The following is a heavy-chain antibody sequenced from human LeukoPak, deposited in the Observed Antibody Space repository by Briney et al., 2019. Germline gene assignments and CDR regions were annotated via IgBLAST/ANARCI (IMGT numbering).Heavy chain of an antibody. CDR1: GYTFTNYG. Sequence: GASVKVSCKASGYTFTNYGISWVRQAPGQGLEWMGWISTYNGNTHYTQKFQGRVTITADKSTSTAYMELSSLRSEDTAVYYCASSLNYDILTGCYPTPYFDYWGQGTLVTVSS. V-gene: IGHV1-18*01. J-gene: IGHJ4*02. CDR3: ASSLNYDILTGCYPTPYFDY. CDR2: ISTYNGNT. D-gene: IGHD3-9*01.